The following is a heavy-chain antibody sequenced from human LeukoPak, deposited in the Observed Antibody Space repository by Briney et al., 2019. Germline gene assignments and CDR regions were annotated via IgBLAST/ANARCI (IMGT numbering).Heavy chain of an antibody. D-gene: IGHD2-15*01. Sequence: GGSLRLSCAASGFTISNNYIRWLGQAPGKGLEWVSHIYSGGFTQFAGSVRGRFTMSRDSSKNTLYLQMNSLRAEDTAVYYCARGLHCSGGSCYDTTFDYWGQGTLVTVSS. CDR1: GFTISNNY. V-gene: IGHV3-66*01. CDR2: IYSGGFT. CDR3: ARGLHCSGGSCYDTTFDY. J-gene: IGHJ4*02.